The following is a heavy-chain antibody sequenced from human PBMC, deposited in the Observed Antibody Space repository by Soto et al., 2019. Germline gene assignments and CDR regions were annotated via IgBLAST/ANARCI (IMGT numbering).Heavy chain of an antibody. V-gene: IGHV3-23*01. CDR2: ISGSGGST. Sequence: GGSLRLSCAASGFTFSSYAMSWVRQAPGKGLEWVSAISGSGGSTYYADSVKGRFTISRDNSKNTLYLQMNSLRAEDTDVYYCASSAVAATTEENWFDPWGQGTLVTVSS. CDR1: GFTFSSYA. J-gene: IGHJ5*02. D-gene: IGHD1-26*01. CDR3: ASSAVAATTEENWFDP.